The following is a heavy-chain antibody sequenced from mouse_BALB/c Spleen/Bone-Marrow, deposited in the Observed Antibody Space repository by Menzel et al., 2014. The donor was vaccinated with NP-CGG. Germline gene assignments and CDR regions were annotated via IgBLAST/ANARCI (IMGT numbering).Heavy chain of an antibody. D-gene: IGHD2-4*01. CDR2: IYPGDFNT. V-gene: IGHV1S56*01. CDR3: ARKSQRAYDSMNY. CDR1: GYTFTSFY. J-gene: IGHJ4*01. Sequence: QVQLKQSGPELVKPGASVRISCKASGYTFTSFYIYWVRQRPGQGLEWIGWIYPGDFNTKYNEKFKGKATLTADKSSSTASMQLSSLTSEDPAVYFCARKSQRAYDSMNYWGQGTSVTVSS.